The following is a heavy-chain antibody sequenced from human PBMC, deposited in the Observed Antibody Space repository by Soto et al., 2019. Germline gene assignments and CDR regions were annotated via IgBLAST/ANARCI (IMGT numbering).Heavy chain of an antibody. CDR1: GFSFRNAG. D-gene: IGHD3-10*01. V-gene: IGHV3-15*01. Sequence: GGSLRLSCAASGFSFRNAGMSGGRQAPGKGREWVGRIKSKTDGGTTDYAAPVKGRFTISRDDSKNTLYLQMNSLKTEATDVYYCTTESGLIWFGELYKNFDYWGQGTLVTVSS. J-gene: IGHJ4*02. CDR3: TTESGLIWFGELYKNFDY. CDR2: IKSKTDGGTT.